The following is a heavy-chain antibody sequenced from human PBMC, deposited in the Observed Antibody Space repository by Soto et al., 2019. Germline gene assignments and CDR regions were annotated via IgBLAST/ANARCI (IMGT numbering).Heavy chain of an antibody. Sequence: PGGSLRLSCAASGFTFSSYAMSWVRQAPGKGLEWVSAISGSGGSTYYADSVKGRFTISRDNSKNTLYLQMNSLRAEDTAVYYCAKEYTIFGVVIVPADAFDIWGQGTMVTVSS. CDR1: GFTFSSYA. CDR2: ISGSGGST. CDR3: AKEYTIFGVVIVPADAFDI. J-gene: IGHJ3*02. V-gene: IGHV3-23*01. D-gene: IGHD3-3*01.